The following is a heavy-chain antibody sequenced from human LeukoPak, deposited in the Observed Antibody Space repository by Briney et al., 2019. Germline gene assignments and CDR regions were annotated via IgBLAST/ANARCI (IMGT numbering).Heavy chain of an antibody. Sequence: PSETLSLTCTVSGGSISSGGYYWSWIRQHPGKGLEWIGYIYYSGSTYYNPSLKSRVTISVDTSKNQFSLKLSSVTAADTAVYYCARAREEYYYGSGSPDASDIWGQGTMVTVSS. CDR2: IYYSGST. CDR1: GGSISSGGYY. V-gene: IGHV4-31*03. D-gene: IGHD3-10*01. J-gene: IGHJ3*02. CDR3: ARAREEYYYGSGSPDASDI.